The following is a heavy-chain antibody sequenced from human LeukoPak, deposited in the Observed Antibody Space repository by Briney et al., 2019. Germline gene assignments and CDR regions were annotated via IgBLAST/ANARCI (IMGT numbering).Heavy chain of an antibody. CDR2: IWYDGSNK. Sequence: GGSLRLSCAASGFTSSSYGMHWVRQAPGKGLEWVAVIWYDGSNKYYADSVKGRFTISRDNSKNTLYLQMNSLRAEDTAVYYCARDLGYSSSYGMDVWGQGTTVTVSS. D-gene: IGHD6-13*01. V-gene: IGHV3-33*01. CDR3: ARDLGYSSSYGMDV. CDR1: GFTSSSYG. J-gene: IGHJ6*02.